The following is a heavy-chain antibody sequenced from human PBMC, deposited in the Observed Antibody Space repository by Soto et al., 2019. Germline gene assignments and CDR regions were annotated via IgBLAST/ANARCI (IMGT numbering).Heavy chain of an antibody. V-gene: IGHV3-48*01. J-gene: IGHJ5*02. CDR1: GFTLSSYS. D-gene: IGHD3-22*01. Sequence: EVQLVESGEGLVQPGGSLRLSCAASGFTLSSYSMNWVRQAPGKGLEWVSYISSSSSTTYYADSVKGRFTISRDSAKNSLYLQMNSLRAEDTAVYYCAREGDSSGWYNWFDPWGQGTLVTVSS. CDR2: ISSSSSTT. CDR3: AREGDSSGWYNWFDP.